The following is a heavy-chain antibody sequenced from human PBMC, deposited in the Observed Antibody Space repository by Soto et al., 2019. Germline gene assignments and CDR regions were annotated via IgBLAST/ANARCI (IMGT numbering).Heavy chain of an antibody. CDR2: ISYDGSNK. J-gene: IGHJ2*01. CDR1: GFTFSNYA. V-gene: IGHV3-30-3*01. CDR3: ARGGSLYWYFDL. D-gene: IGHD1-26*01. Sequence: AGSLRLSCAASGFTFSNYAMHWVRQPPGKGLEWVTVISYDGSNKYYADSVKGRFTISRDNSKNTVYLQMNSLRSEDTAVYYCARGGSLYWYFDLWGRGTLVTVSS.